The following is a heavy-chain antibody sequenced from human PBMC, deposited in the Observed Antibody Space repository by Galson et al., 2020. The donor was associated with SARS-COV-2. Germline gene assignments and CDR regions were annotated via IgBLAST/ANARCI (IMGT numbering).Heavy chain of an antibody. Sequence: SETLSLPCSVSGGPISSRRQYWGRPRQPPGQGLEWIGSIHYSGNTYYNPSLKSRVTISIDKSKNQFSLNLTSVPAADTAVYYCARIYSSASWTFDVWGRGTLVTVSS. CDR2: IHYSGNT. J-gene: IGHJ2*01. D-gene: IGHD5-18*01. CDR3: ARIYSSASWTFDV. CDR1: GGPISSRRQY. V-gene: IGHV4-39*07.